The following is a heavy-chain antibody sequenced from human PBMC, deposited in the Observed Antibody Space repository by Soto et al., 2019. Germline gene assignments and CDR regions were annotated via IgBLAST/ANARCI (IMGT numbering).Heavy chain of an antibody. CDR1: GAPISAFY. CDR2: IYYTGST. V-gene: IGHV4-59*01. J-gene: IGHJ5*02. Sequence: SETLSLTCTVSGAPISAFYCSWIRQSPGKRLEWIGHIYYTGSTNYNPSLNSRVTISLDTSKNQFSLRLNSVTAADTAVYYCARRRDGYTGVWFDPWGQGTLVTVSS. CDR3: ARRRDGYTGVWFDP. D-gene: IGHD5-12*01.